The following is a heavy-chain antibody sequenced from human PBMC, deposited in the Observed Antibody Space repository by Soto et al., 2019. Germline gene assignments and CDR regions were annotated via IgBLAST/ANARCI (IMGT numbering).Heavy chain of an antibody. CDR3: AKYGGGTGSGYYFVIDY. CDR1: GFTFSSYA. J-gene: IGHJ4*02. D-gene: IGHD3-22*01. Sequence: GGSLRLSCAASGFTFSSYAMSWVRQAPGKGLEWVSAISGSGGSTYYADSVKGRFTISRDNSKNTLYLQMNSLRAEDTAVYYCAKYGGGTGSGYYFVIDYWGQGTLVTVSS. V-gene: IGHV3-23*01. CDR2: ISGSGGST.